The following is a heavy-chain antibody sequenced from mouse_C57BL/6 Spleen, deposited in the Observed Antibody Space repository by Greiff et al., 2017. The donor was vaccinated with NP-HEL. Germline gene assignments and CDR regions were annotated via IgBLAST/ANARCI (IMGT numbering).Heavy chain of an antibody. D-gene: IGHD1-1*01. Sequence: EVKLMESGPELVKPGASVKISCKASGYSFTDYNMNWVKQSNGKSLEWIGVINPNYGTTSYNQKFKGKATLTVDQSSSTAYMQLNSLTSEDSAVYYCARIGSITTVVAPSYYAMDYWGQGTSVTVSS. CDR3: ARIGSITTVVAPSYYAMDY. V-gene: IGHV1-39*01. J-gene: IGHJ4*01. CDR1: GYSFTDYN. CDR2: INPNYGTT.